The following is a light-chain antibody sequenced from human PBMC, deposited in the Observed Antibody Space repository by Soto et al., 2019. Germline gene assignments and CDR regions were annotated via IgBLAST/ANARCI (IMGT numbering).Light chain of an antibody. CDR1: QSISTY. CDR2: AAS. V-gene: IGKV1-39*01. CDR3: QQAYSTPYT. J-gene: IGKJ2*01. Sequence: DIQMTQSPSSLSASVGDRVTITCRTSQSISTYLNWYQQKPGKAPKLLISAASILQSGVPSRFSDSGSGTDFTLTINSLQPEDFATYYCQQAYSTPYTFGQGTKLEIK.